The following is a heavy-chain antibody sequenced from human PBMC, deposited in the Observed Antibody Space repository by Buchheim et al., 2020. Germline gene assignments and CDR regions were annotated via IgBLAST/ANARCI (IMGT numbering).Heavy chain of an antibody. CDR1: GFTFSDAW. CDR2: IKNKPGGGTI. J-gene: IGHJ3*01. CDR3: ATNDALDV. V-gene: IGHV3-15*01. Sequence: EMQLVESGGGLVKPGGCLRLSCVGSGFTFSDAWMNWVRQAPGKGLEWVGRIKNKPGGGTIDYTAPVKGRLTISRDDSKNTLYLQMNSLETEDTGVYYCATNDALDVWGQGT.